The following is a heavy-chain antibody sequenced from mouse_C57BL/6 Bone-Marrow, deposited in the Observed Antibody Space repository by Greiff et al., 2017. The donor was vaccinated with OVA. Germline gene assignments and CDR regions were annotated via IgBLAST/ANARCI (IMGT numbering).Heavy chain of an antibody. J-gene: IGHJ3*01. CDR3: GAGGGFAY. CDR1: GFTFTDYY. CDR2: IRNKANGYTT. Sequence: EVKLVESGGGLVQPGGSLSLSCAASGFTFTDYYMSWVRQPPGKALEWLGFIRNKANGYTTEYSASVKGRFTISRDNSQSILYLRMNALRAEDSATYYCGAGGGFAYWGQGTLVTVSA. D-gene: IGHD3-3*01. V-gene: IGHV7-3*01.